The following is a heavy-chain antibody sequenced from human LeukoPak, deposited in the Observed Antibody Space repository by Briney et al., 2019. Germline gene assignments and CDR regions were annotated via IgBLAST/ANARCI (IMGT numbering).Heavy chain of an antibody. Sequence: SEKVSCKASGGTFSSYAISWVRQAHGQGLEWMGRIIPILGIANYAQKFKGRVTITADKSTSTAYTELSSLISEDTAVYYCARGGDGYSLDYWGQGTLVTVSS. CDR2: IIPILGIA. CDR1: GGTFSSYA. V-gene: IGHV1-69*04. J-gene: IGHJ4*02. D-gene: IGHD5-24*01. CDR3: ARGGDGYSLDY.